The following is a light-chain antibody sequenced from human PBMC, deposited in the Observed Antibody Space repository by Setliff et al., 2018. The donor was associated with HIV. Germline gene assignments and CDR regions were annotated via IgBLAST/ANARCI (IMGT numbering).Light chain of an antibody. V-gene: IGLV3-21*04. J-gene: IGLJ1*01. CDR2: YDS. CDR3: QVWDSSSDHSYV. Sequence: SYELTQPPSVSVAPGKTARITCGGNNIGSKSVHWYQQKPGQAPVLVIYYDSDRPSGIPERFSGSNSGNTATLTISRVEAVDEADYYCQVWDSSSDHSYVFGTGTKVTVL. CDR1: NIGSKS.